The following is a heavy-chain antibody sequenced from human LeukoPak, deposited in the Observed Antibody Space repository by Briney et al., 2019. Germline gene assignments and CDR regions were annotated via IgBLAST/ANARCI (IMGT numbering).Heavy chain of an antibody. CDR3: AKSVRRSITMIVVVITEFDY. J-gene: IGHJ4*02. CDR1: GFTFSSYA. D-gene: IGHD3-22*01. Sequence: PGGSLRLSCAASGFTFSSYAMSWVRQAPGKGLEWVSAISGSGGSTYYAVSVKGRFTISRDNSKNTLYLQMNSLRAEDTAVYYCAKSVRRSITMIVVVITEFDYWGQGTLVTVSS. V-gene: IGHV3-23*01. CDR2: ISGSGGST.